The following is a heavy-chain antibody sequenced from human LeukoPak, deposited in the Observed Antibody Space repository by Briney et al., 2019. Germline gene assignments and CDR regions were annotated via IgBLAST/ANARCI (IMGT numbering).Heavy chain of an antibody. J-gene: IGHJ4*02. Sequence: PSETLSLTCTVSGGPISSSSYYWGWIRQPPGKGLEWIGSIYYSGSTYYSPSLKSRVTISVDTSKNQFSLKLSSVTAADTAVYYCARHGDYGVGRYFDYWGQGTLVTVSS. CDR3: ARHGDYGVGRYFDY. CDR1: GGPISSSSYY. CDR2: IYYSGST. D-gene: IGHD4-17*01. V-gene: IGHV4-39*01.